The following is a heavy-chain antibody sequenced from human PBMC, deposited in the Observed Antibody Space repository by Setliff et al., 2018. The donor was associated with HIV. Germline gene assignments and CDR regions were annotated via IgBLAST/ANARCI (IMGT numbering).Heavy chain of an antibody. CDR3: ARSTVGAGTSFP. V-gene: IGHV4-59*11. D-gene: IGHD1-26*01. J-gene: IGHJ5*02. CDR1: GDSINTHY. Sequence: PSETLSLTCTVSGDSINTHYWSWIRQAPGKGLEWIGCISHSGNTNFNPSLNSRVTISVDTSKNQLSLRLTSVTAADTAIYYCARSTVGAGTSFPWGRGILVTVSS. CDR2: ISHSGNT.